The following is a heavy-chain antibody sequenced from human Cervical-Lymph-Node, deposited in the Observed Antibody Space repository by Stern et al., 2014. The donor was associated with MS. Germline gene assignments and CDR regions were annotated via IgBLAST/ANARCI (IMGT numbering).Heavy chain of an antibody. CDR1: GFSLSTSGMC. D-gene: IGHD2-21*02. J-gene: IGHJ6*02. CDR2: IDWDDDK. CDR3: ARIPRGVVTAIDYYGMDV. V-gene: IGHV2-70*01. Sequence: ESGPALVKPTQTLTLTCTFSGFSLSTSGMCVSWIRQPPGKALEWLALIDWDDDKYYSTSLKTRLTISKDTSKNQVVLTMTNMDPVDTATYYCARIPRGVVTAIDYYGMDVWGQGTTVTVSS.